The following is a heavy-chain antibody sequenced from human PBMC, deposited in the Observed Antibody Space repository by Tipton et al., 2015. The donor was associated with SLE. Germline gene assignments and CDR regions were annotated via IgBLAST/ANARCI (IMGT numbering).Heavy chain of an antibody. CDR1: QFSFSTFA. V-gene: IGHV3-23*01. CDR3: AKDRNNSSAQAFGMDV. D-gene: IGHD6-13*01. J-gene: IGHJ6*02. Sequence: SLRLSCAASQFSFSTFAMTWVRQGPGKGLEWVAGIGGSGANTYYADSVKGRFTISRDNSKNTLYLQMNRLRVEDTGVYFCAKDRNNSSAQAFGMDVWGHGTAVTVSS. CDR2: IGGSGANT.